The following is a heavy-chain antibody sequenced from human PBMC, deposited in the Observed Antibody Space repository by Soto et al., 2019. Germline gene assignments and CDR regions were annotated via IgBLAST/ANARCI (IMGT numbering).Heavy chain of an antibody. CDR2: INAGNGNT. J-gene: IGHJ4*02. CDR1: GYTFTSYA. Sequence: QVQLVQSGAEEKKPGASVKVSCKASGYTFTSYAMHWVRQAPGQRLEWMGWINAGNGNTQYSQKFQGRVTITRDTSASTAYMNLGSLRPEETPVSYCAMRIVVVTALDYWGQGALVTVSS. V-gene: IGHV1-3*05. CDR3: AMRIVVVTALDY. D-gene: IGHD2-21*02.